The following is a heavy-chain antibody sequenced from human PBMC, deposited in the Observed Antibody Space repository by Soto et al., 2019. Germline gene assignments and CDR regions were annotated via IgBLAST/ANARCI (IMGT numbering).Heavy chain of an antibody. CDR2: INAGNGNT. CDR1: GYTFTSYA. CDR3: ARIESGGADD. V-gene: IGHV1-3*05. Sequence: QVQLVQSGAEEKKPGASVKVSCKASGYTFTSYAMHWVRQAPGQRLEWMGWINAGNGNTKYSPKFQGRVTITRDTSASTAYMDLSSLRSEDTAVYYCARIESGGADDWGQGTLVTVSS. J-gene: IGHJ4*02. D-gene: IGHD2-15*01.